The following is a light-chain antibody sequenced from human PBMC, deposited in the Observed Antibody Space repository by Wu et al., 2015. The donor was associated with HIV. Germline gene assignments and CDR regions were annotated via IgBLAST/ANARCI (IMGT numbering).Light chain of an antibody. CDR1: QSVSSNY. J-gene: IGKJ2*01. CDR3: HQYGTSPYT. Sequence: DILLTQSPGTLPLSPGERATLSCRASQSVSSNYLAWYQQKPGQAPRLLIYATSNRATGIPDRFSGSGSGTDFTLSISRLEPEDSAVYYCHQYGTSPYTFGQGTKLEIK. V-gene: IGKV3-20*01. CDR2: ATS.